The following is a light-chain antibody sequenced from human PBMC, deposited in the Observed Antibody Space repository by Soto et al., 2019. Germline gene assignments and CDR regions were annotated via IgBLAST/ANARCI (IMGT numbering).Light chain of an antibody. CDR3: SSHTSSGARV. CDR2: EVT. CDR1: SSDVGGHNY. V-gene: IGLV2-14*01. Sequence: QSALTQPASVSGSLGQSVTISCTGTSSDVGGHNYVCWYQQHPGKAPELIIYEVTNRPSGVSDRFSGSKSGNTASLTISGLQAADEADYYCSSHTSSGARVFGEGTQLTVL. J-gene: IGLJ2*01.